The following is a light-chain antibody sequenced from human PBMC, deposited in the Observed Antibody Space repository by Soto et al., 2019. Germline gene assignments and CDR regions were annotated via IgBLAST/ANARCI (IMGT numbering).Light chain of an antibody. Sequence: QSALTQPPSASGSPGQSVTISCTGTSSDIGGYNYVSWYQQHPGKAPKLMIYEVSKRPSGVPDRFSGSKSANTASLTVSGLQTEDEADSSCSSYAGSNSFVVFGGGTKLTVL. J-gene: IGLJ2*01. CDR2: EVS. V-gene: IGLV2-8*01. CDR1: SSDIGGYNY. CDR3: SSYAGSNSFVV.